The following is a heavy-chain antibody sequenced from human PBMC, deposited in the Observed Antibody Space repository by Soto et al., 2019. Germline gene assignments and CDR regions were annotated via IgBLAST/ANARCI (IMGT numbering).Heavy chain of an antibody. Sequence: KASETLSLTCTVSGGSISSGDYYWSWIRQPPGKGLEWIGYIYYSGSTYYNPSLKSRVTISVDTSKNQFSLKLSSVTAADTAVYYCARAGDVLYKPSSVAFDYWGEGTLFPVPS. CDR2: IYYSGST. D-gene: IGHD6-6*01. CDR3: ARAGDVLYKPSSVAFDY. J-gene: IGHJ4*02. V-gene: IGHV4-30-4*01. CDR1: GGSISSGDYY.